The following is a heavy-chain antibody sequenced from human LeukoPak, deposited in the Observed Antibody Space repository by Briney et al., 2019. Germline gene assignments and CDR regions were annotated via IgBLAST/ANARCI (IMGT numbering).Heavy chain of an antibody. CDR1: GGSISSYY. CDR2: IYTSGST. V-gene: IGHV4-4*07. CDR3: ARRWSGWGFPLGAYFDY. J-gene: IGHJ4*02. Sequence: SETLSLTCTVSGGSISSYYWSWIRQPAGKGLEWIGRIYTSGSTNYNPSLKSRVTMSVDTSKNQFSLKLSSVTAADTAVYYCARRWSGWGFPLGAYFDYWGQGTLVTVSS. D-gene: IGHD6-19*01.